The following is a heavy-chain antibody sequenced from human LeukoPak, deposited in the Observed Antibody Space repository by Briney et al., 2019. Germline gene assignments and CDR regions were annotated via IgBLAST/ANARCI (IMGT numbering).Heavy chain of an antibody. V-gene: IGHV1-18*01. D-gene: IGHD3-10*01. CDR3: ARGVRGVIPSYFDY. J-gene: IGHJ4*02. Sequence: GASVKVSCKASGYTFTSYGISWVRQAPGQGLEWMGWISAYNGNTNYAQKLQGRVTMTTDTPTSTAYMELRSLRSDDTAVYYCARGVRGVIPSYFDYWGQGTLVTVSS. CDR2: ISAYNGNT. CDR1: GYTFTSYG.